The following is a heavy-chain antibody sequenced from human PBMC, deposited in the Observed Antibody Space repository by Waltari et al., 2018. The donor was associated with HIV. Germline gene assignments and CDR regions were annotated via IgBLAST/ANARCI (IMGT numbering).Heavy chain of an antibody. CDR3: ARGTQQWLIPTSFDP. CDR2: INHSGST. V-gene: IGHV4-34*01. J-gene: IGHJ5*02. D-gene: IGHD6-19*01. CDR1: GGSFSGYY. Sequence: QVQLQQWGAGLLKPSETLSLTCAVYGGSFSGYYWSWIRQPPGKGLEWIGEINHSGSTNYNPSLQSRVTNSVDTSKNPVSLKLSSVTAADTAVYYCARGTQQWLIPTSFDPWGQGTLVTVSS.